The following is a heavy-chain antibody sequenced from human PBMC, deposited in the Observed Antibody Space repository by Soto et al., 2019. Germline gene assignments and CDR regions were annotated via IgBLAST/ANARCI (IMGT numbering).Heavy chain of an antibody. Sequence: QVPLQESGPELVKPSETLSLTCTVSCGSVSSGSYYWSWLRQPPGKGLEWIGYIYKSGYTNYNPSLRRVMISLDSSKNQFPLTLGSVTALATDVYYCPLLPDGELQTLRCFEIWGQGTRVTVSS. CDR1: CGSVSSGSYY. CDR2: IYKSGYT. J-gene: IGHJ3*02. V-gene: IGHV4-61*01. D-gene: IGHD3-10*01. CDR3: PLLPDGELQTLRCFEI.